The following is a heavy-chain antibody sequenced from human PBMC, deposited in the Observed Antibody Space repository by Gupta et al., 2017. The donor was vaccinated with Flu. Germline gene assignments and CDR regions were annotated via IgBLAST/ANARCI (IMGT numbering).Heavy chain of an antibody. D-gene: IGHD7-27*01. J-gene: IGHJ4*02. CDR1: GFSFTWYA. CDR3: ARNRGTGDLDY. CDR2: IHGGDGRT. V-gene: IGHV1-3*01. Sequence: QVQLVQSGAEVRKPGASVKLSCETSGFSFTWYAVHWVRQAPGQRPEWMGWIHGGDGRTEYSQKFRGRVTITRDTSASTAHMEVSSLRSEDTAIYYCARNRGTGDLDYWGQGTRVTVSS.